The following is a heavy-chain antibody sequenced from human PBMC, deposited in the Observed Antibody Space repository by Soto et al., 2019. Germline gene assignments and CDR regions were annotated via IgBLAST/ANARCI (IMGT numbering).Heavy chain of an antibody. CDR3: ARGTGYSYGPTRKIVRKLIDYYGMDV. CDR1: GFTFSSYW. J-gene: IGHJ6*02. V-gene: IGHV3-7*05. D-gene: IGHD5-18*01. Sequence: HPGGSVRLSCAASGFTFSSYWMSWVRRAPGRGLEWVANIKQDGSEKYYVDSVKGRFTISRDNAKNSLYLQMNSLRAEDTAVYYCARGTGYSYGPTRKIVRKLIDYYGMDVWGQGTTVTVSS. CDR2: IKQDGSEK.